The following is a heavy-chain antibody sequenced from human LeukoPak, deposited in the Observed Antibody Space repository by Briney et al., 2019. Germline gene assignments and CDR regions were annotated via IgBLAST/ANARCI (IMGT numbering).Heavy chain of an antibody. CDR3: ARESRSTYHLDAFDM. CDR2: IYIGGST. D-gene: IGHD2-2*01. V-gene: IGHV4-4*07. J-gene: IGHJ3*02. Sequence: SETLSLTCTVSGGFINSYYWSWIRQPAGKGLEWIGRIYIGGSTNYNPSLKSRVTISVDTTQNQFSLKLTSVTAADTAVYYCARESRSTYHLDAFDMWARGTMVSVS. CDR1: GGFINSYY.